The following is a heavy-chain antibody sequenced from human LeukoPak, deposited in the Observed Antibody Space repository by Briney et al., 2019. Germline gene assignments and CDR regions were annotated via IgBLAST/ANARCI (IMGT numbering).Heavy chain of an antibody. D-gene: IGHD1-26*01. Sequence: HPGGSLRLSCVVSGFPFSDYDMHWVRQGAGKGLEWVSAISIGGDTYYPGSVKGRFTISRENAKNSFYLQMNNLRVGGTAIYYCARAHVGAGLAFDIWGQGTMVTVSS. CDR1: GFPFSDYD. CDR3: ARAHVGAGLAFDI. V-gene: IGHV3-13*01. J-gene: IGHJ3*02. CDR2: ISIGGDT.